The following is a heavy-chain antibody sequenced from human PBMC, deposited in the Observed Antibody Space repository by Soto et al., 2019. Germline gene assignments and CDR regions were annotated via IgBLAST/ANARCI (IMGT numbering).Heavy chain of an antibody. V-gene: IGHV1-8*01. CDR1: GYTFTSYD. Sequence: QVQLVQSGAEVKKPGASVKVSCKASGYTFTSYDINWVRQATGQGLEWMGWMNPNSGNTGYAQKFQGXVTMTRNTXXXXXXXXLSSLRSEDTAVYYCAREKTSYGMDVWGQGTTVTVSS. CDR3: AREKTSYGMDV. CDR2: MNPNSGNT. J-gene: IGHJ6*02.